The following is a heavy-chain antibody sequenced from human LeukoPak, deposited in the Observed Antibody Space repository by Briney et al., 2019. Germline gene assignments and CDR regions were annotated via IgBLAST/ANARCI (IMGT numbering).Heavy chain of an antibody. CDR3: ARDKVSGPTLLDY. V-gene: IGHV3-48*04. J-gene: IGHJ4*02. Sequence: GGSLRLSCAASGFTFSSYGMTWVRQAPGKGLEWVSYISSSSSTIYYADSVKGRFTISRDNAKNSLYLQMNSLRADDTAVYYCARDKVSGPTLLDYWGQGTLVTVSS. CDR1: GFTFSSYG. CDR2: ISSSSSTI. D-gene: IGHD5/OR15-5a*01.